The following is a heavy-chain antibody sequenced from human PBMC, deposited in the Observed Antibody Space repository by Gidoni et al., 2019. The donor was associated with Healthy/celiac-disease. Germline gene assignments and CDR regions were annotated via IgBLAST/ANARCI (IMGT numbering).Heavy chain of an antibody. J-gene: IGHJ4*02. Sequence: EVKLLESGGGLVQPGGSLRLSCAASGFTFSSYAMSWVRQDPGKGLEWVSAISGSGGSTYYADSVKGRFTISRDNSKNTLYLQMNSLRAEDTAVYYCAKDHGSGSFGSGFDYWGQGTLVTVSS. CDR2: ISGSGGST. D-gene: IGHD3-10*01. CDR3: AKDHGSGSFGSGFDY. V-gene: IGHV3-23*01. CDR1: GFTFSSYA.